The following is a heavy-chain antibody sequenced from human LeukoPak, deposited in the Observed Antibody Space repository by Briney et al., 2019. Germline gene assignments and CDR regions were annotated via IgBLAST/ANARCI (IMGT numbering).Heavy chain of an antibody. CDR2: IDYSGST. CDR3: ARVAEGVVTGTYYFDY. J-gene: IGHJ4*02. D-gene: IGHD3-3*01. V-gene: IGHV4-59*01. Sequence: SETLSLTCTGSGGSTSSYYWSWIRQPPGKGLEGIGNIDYSGSTNYNPSLKSRVTISVDTSKNQFSLKLSSVTAADTAVYYCARVAEGVVTGTYYFDYWGQGTLVTVSS. CDR1: GGSTSSYY.